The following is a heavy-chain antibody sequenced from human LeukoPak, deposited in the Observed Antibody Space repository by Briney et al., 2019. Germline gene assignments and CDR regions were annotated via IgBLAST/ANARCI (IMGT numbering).Heavy chain of an antibody. J-gene: IGHJ4*02. D-gene: IGHD3-3*01. CDR3: AKRQRITLFGVNTDYFDY. CDR2: INDSGAGT. Sequence: GGSLRLSCAASGFTFNNFAMSWVRQAPGQGLEWVSSINDSGAGTYFADSVKGRFIISRDNSKNTLYLQMSSLRADDTAVYYWAKRQRITLFGVNTDYFDYWGQGTLVTVSS. CDR1: GFTFNNFA. V-gene: IGHV3-23*01.